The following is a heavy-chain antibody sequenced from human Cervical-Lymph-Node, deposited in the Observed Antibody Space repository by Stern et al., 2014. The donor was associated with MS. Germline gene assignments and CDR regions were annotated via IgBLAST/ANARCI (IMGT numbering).Heavy chain of an antibody. V-gene: IGHV3-21*01. Sequence: EGQLVESGGGLVKPGGSLRLSCAASGFTFSSYSMNWVRQAPGKGLEWVSSISSSSSFIYYADSVKGRFTISRDTAKNFLNLLMNSLRAEDTAVYFCARDHQRWLQSGYGMDVWGQGTTVTVSS. J-gene: IGHJ6*02. D-gene: IGHD5-24*01. CDR1: GFTFSSYS. CDR3: ARDHQRWLQSGYGMDV. CDR2: ISSSSSFI.